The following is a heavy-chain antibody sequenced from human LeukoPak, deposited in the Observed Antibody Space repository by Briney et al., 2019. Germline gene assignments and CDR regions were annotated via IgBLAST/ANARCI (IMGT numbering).Heavy chain of an antibody. D-gene: IGHD1-26*01. CDR2: ISYDGSNK. Sequence: PGGSLRLSCAASGFTFSSYGMHWVRQAPGKGLEWEAVISYDGSNKYYADSVKGRFTISRDNSKNTLYLQMNSLRAEDTAVYYCAKDLEAGRATGPFDYWGQGTLVTVSS. CDR3: AKDLEAGRATGPFDY. CDR1: GFTFSSYG. V-gene: IGHV3-30*18. J-gene: IGHJ4*02.